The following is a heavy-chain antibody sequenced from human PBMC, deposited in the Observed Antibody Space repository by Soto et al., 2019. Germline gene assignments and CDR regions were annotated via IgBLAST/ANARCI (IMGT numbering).Heavy chain of an antibody. D-gene: IGHD2-2*01. V-gene: IGHV3-15*01. CDR1: GFTFSNAW. J-gene: IGHJ5*02. Sequence: GGSLRLSCAASGFTFSNAWMSWVRQAPGKGLEWVGRIKSKTDGGTTDYAAPVKGRFTISRDDSKNTPYLQMNSLKTEDTAVYYCTTDRGFLYCSSTSCNWFDPWGQGTLVTVSS. CDR3: TTDRGFLYCSSTSCNWFDP. CDR2: IKSKTDGGTT.